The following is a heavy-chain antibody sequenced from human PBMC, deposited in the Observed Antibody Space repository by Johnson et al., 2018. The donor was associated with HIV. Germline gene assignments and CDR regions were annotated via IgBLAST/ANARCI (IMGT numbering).Heavy chain of an antibody. Sequence: QVQLVESGGGVVQPGRSLRLSCAASRFTFSSYAMHWVRQAPGKGLEWVAVISYDVSNKYYADSVKGRFTISRDNSKNTLYLHMKSLRVEDTALYYCARVPGSRAGDAFDVWGTGTMVTVSS. CDR2: ISYDVSNK. D-gene: IGHD1-1*01. CDR3: ARVPGSRAGDAFDV. J-gene: IGHJ3*01. CDR1: RFTFSSYA. V-gene: IGHV3-30-3*01.